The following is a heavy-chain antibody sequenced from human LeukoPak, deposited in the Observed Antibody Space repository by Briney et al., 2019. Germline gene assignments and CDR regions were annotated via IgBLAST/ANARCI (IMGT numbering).Heavy chain of an antibody. V-gene: IGHV3-23*01. J-gene: IGHJ4*02. D-gene: IGHD2-15*01. CDR1: GFTFSTYA. CDR2: VSTSGGST. CDR3: LGYCSGGRCYSGGH. Sequence: GGSLRLSCAASGFTFSTYAMSCVRQAPGKGLEWVSTVSTSGGSTYYADSVKGRFTISRDNSKNTQYLQMNSLRAEDTAIYYCLGYCSGGRCYSGGHWGQGTLVTVSS.